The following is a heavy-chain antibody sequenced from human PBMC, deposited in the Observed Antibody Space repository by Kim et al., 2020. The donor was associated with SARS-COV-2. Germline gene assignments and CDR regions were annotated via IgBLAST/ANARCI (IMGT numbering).Heavy chain of an antibody. D-gene: IGHD2-15*01. CDR3: AKGRAAGGYDY. Sequence: GGSLRLSCAAPGFTFSSFAMSWVRQAPGKGLEWVSGISGSGGSTYYADSVKGRFTISRDDSKNTLYLQMNSLRAEDTAVYYCAKGRAAGGYDYWGQGTLVTVSS. J-gene: IGHJ4*02. CDR1: GFTFSSFA. V-gene: IGHV3-23*01. CDR2: ISGSGGST.